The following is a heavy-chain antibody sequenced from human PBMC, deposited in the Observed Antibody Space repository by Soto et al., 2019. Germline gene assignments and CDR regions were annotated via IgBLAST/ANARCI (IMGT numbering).Heavy chain of an antibody. D-gene: IGHD4-17*01. CDR3: ARGHGDYINYFDY. CDR2: IIPILGIA. CDR1: GGTFSSYT. J-gene: IGHJ4*02. V-gene: IGHV1-69*02. Sequence: QVQLVQSGAEVKKPGSSVKVSCKASGGTFSSYTISWVRQAPGQGLEWMGRIIPILGIANYAQKFQGRVTTTADXXTSTAYMELSSLRSEDTAVYYCARGHGDYINYFDYWGQGTLVTVSS.